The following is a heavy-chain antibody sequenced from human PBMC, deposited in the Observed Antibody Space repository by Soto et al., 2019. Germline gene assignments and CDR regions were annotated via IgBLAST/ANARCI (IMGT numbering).Heavy chain of an antibody. Sequence: QVTLKESGPVLVKPTETLTLTCTVSGFSLSNARMGVSWIRQPPGKALEWLAHIFSNDEKSYSTSLKSRLTTXKXTXRGQVVLTMTNMDSVDTATYYCARIGRYSGYDSLDYWGQGTLVTVSS. D-gene: IGHD5-12*01. J-gene: IGHJ4*02. CDR2: IFSNDEK. V-gene: IGHV2-26*01. CDR3: ARIGRYSGYDSLDY. CDR1: GFSLSNARMG.